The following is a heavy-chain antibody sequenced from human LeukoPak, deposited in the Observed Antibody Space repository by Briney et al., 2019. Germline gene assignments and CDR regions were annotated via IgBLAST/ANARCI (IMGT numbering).Heavy chain of an antibody. V-gene: IGHV3-74*01. Sequence: PGGSLRLSCAASGFTFSSYWMHWVRPAPGKGLVWVSRIYSDVSSTSYADSVKGRFTISRDNAKNTLYLKMNSLRAEDTGVYYCARGGEYNYGFFDYWGQGTLVTVSS. CDR3: ARGGEYNYGFFDY. D-gene: IGHD5-18*01. CDR1: GFTFSSYW. J-gene: IGHJ4*02. CDR2: IYSDVSST.